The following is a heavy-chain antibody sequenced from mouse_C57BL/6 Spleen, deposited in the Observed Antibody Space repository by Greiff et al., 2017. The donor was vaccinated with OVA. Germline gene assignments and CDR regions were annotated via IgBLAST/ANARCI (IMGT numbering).Heavy chain of an antibody. CDR3: ARGIYYGSSLPY. D-gene: IGHD1-1*01. CDR1: GYTFTDYY. V-gene: IGHV1-26*01. J-gene: IGHJ3*01. CDR2: INPNNGGT. Sequence: EVQLQQSGPELVKPGASVKISCKASGYTFTDYYMNWVKQSHGKSLEWIGDINPNNGGTSYNQKFKGKATLTVDKSSSTAYMELRSLTSEDSAVYYCARGIYYGSSLPYWGQGTLVTVSA.